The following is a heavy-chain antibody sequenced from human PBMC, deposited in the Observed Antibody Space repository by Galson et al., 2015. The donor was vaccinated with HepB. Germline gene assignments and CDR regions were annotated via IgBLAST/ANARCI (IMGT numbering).Heavy chain of an antibody. CDR1: GFTFSTYG. CDR2: IRYDGNNK. J-gene: IGHJ5*01. D-gene: IGHD2-2*01. V-gene: IGHV3-30*02. CDR3: AKDGRRFCSRTSCYAGTRFDS. Sequence: SLRLSCAASGFTFSTYGMNWVRQAPGKGLEWVAFIRYDGNNKYYADSVKGRFSISRDNSKNTLFLQMNSLRTDDTAAYYCAKDGRRFCSRTSCYAGTRFDSWGQGALVTVSS.